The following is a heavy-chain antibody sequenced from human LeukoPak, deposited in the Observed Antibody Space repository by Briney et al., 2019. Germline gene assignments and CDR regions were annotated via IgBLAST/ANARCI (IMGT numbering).Heavy chain of an antibody. D-gene: IGHD5-18*01. J-gene: IGHJ4*02. CDR3: ARQYSYGSRAFDY. CDR1: GFTFSDYY. CDR2: ISSSGSTI. Sequence: GSLRLSCAASGFTFSDYYMNWIRQAPGKGLEWVSYISSSGSTIYYADSVKGRFTISRGNAKNSLYLQMNSLRAEDTAVYYCARQYSYGSRAFDYWGQGTLVTVSS. V-gene: IGHV3-11*01.